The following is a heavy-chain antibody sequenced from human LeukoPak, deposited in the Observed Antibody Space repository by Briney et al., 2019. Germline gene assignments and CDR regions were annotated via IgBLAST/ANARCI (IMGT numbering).Heavy chain of an antibody. D-gene: IGHD5/OR15-5a*01. Sequence: GGSLRLSCAASGFTFSSYSMNWVRRAPGKGLEWVSSISSSSSYIYYADSVKGRFTISRDNAKNSLYLQMNSLRAEDTAVYYCATPLRRDAFDIWGQGTMVTVSS. V-gene: IGHV3-21*01. CDR3: ATPLRRDAFDI. J-gene: IGHJ3*02. CDR2: ISSSSSYI. CDR1: GFTFSSYS.